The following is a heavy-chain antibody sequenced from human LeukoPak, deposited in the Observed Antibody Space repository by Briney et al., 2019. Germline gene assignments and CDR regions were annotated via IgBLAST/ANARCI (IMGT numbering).Heavy chain of an antibody. V-gene: IGHV3-53*01. CDR1: GFTVSSNY. CDR2: IYSGGST. CDR3: AKGRRAVAGTGVFDY. Sequence: GGSLRLSCAASGFTVSSNYMSWVRQAPGKGLEWVSVIYSGGSTYYADSVKGRFTISRDNSKNTLYLQMNSLRAEDTAVYYCAKGRRAVAGTGVFDYWGQGTLVTVSS. J-gene: IGHJ4*02. D-gene: IGHD6-19*01.